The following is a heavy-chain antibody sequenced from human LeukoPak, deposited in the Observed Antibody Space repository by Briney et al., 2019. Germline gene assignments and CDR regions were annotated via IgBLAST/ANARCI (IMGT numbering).Heavy chain of an antibody. CDR2: IYYSGST. Sequence: SETLSLTCTVSGGSISSSSYYWGWIRQPPGKGLEWIGSIYYSGSTYYNPSLKSRVTISVDTSKNQFSLKLSSVTAADTAVYYCARVTTVTTIWFDPWGQGTLVTVSS. J-gene: IGHJ5*02. V-gene: IGHV4-39*07. D-gene: IGHD4-11*01. CDR1: GGSISSSSYY. CDR3: ARVTTVTTIWFDP.